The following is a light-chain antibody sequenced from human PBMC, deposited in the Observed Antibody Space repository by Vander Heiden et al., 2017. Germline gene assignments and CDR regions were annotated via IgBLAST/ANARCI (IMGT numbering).Light chain of an antibody. CDR3: MQALQTPLT. Sequence: DIVMTQCPLSLPVTPGEPASIPCRSSQSLLHHSSCNYLDWYQQKPGQSPQLLIYLGSSRSSGVPDRFSGSGSGTDFTLTISRVEAEDFGVYYCMQALQTPLTFDGGTKVEIK. V-gene: IGKV2-28*01. J-gene: IGKJ4*01. CDR1: QSLLHHSSCNY. CDR2: LGS.